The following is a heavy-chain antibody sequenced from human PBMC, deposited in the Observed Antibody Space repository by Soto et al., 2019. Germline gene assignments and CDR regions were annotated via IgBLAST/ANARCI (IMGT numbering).Heavy chain of an antibody. V-gene: IGHV3-30*18. D-gene: IGHD3-22*01. CDR2: ISYDGRNK. J-gene: IGHJ4*02. CDR1: GFSLNDYG. CDR3: AKSNRGAYDTPDF. Sequence: QVQLVESGGGVVQPGRSLRLSCAASGFSLNDYGMHWVRLPPGKGLEWVAVISYDGRNKYYTDSVRGRLTISRDISKGTLYLQMNSLRPDDTTVYYCAKSNRGAYDTPDFWGQGTLVTVSP.